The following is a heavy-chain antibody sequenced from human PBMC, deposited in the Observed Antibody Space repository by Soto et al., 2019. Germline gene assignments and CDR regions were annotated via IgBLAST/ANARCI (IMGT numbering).Heavy chain of an antibody. J-gene: IGHJ1*01. CDR3: ARDLDGLHDDTSGPFPRPG. CDR2: IHSSGSI. V-gene: IGHV4-30-4*01. Sequence: SETLSLTCTVSGGSISSDDYYWSWIRQAPGRGLEWIGHIHSSGSIYYNPSLKSRATMSIDTAGNQFSLKVSSVTVADAAVYYCARDLDGLHDDTSGPFPRPGWGQGTLVTVSS. CDR1: GGSISSDDYY. D-gene: IGHD3-22*01.